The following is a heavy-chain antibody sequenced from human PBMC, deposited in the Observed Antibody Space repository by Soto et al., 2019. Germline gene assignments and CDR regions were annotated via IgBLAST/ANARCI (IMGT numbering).Heavy chain of an antibody. CDR3: AREYSGREYHY. V-gene: IGHV3-64*01. CDR2: ITSNGGST. CDR1: GFIFSNYA. Sequence: PGWSLRLSCSASGFIFSNYAIHWVRQAPGKGLEYVSAITSNGGSTYYANSVKGRFSISRDNSKNTLSLQKASRRAEDMAVYYCAREYSGREYHYSGQGPLVTVS. J-gene: IGHJ4*02. D-gene: IGHD2-21*01.